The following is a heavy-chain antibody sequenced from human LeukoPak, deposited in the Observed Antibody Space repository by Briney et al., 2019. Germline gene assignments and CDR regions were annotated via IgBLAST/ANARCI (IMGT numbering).Heavy chain of an antibody. V-gene: IGHV4-39*07. Sequence: SETLSLTCTVSGGSISSSSYYWGWIRQPPGKGLEWIGNIYHDRSTYYNPSLKSRVTISVDTSKNQFSLKLSSETAADTAVYYCARYSSGWTRYFDYWGQGTLVTVSS. CDR2: IYHDRST. CDR1: GGSISSSSYY. D-gene: IGHD6-19*01. J-gene: IGHJ4*02. CDR3: ARYSSGWTRYFDY.